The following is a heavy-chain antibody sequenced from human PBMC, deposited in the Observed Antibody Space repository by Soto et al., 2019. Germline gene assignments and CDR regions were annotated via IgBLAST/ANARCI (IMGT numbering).Heavy chain of an antibody. J-gene: IGHJ4*02. Sequence: QVQLVESGGGVVQPGRSLRLSCAASGFTFSSYGMHWVRQAPGKGLEWVAVISYDGSNKYYADSVKGRFTSSRDNSKNTLYLQMNSLRAEDTAVYYCAKDRSSRYDILTGERGIFDYWGQGTLVTVSS. CDR2: ISYDGSNK. D-gene: IGHD3-9*01. CDR3: AKDRSSRYDILTGERGIFDY. V-gene: IGHV3-30*18. CDR1: GFTFSSYG.